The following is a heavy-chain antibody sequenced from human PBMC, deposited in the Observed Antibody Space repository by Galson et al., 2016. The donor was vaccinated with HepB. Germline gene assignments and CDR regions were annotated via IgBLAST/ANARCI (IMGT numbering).Heavy chain of an antibody. CDR1: GYMFHIYD. V-gene: IGHV1-18*01. J-gene: IGHJ4*02. CDR3: AGAGGISVTGTYDY. CDR2: INIYSGDT. Sequence: SVKVSCKASGYMFHIYDVAWVRQAPGQGLEWMGWINIYSGDTKYAQDFQGRVNLTRDTSTTTAHMELRSLKDDDTALYYCAGAGGISVTGTYDYWGQGTLVIVSS. D-gene: IGHD6-19*01.